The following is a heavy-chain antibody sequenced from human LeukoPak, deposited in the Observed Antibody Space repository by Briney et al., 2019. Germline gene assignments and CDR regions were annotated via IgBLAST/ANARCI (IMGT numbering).Heavy chain of an antibody. CDR1: GFTFSSYA. Sequence: GGSLRLSCAASGFTFSSYAMSWVRQAPGKGLEWVSAISGSGASTYYADSVKGRFAISRGNSKNTLYLQMNSLRAEDTAVYYCAKDYSGNYPFYFDYWGQGTLVTVSS. V-gene: IGHV3-23*01. CDR3: AKDYSGNYPFYFDY. J-gene: IGHJ4*02. D-gene: IGHD1-26*01. CDR2: ISGSGAST.